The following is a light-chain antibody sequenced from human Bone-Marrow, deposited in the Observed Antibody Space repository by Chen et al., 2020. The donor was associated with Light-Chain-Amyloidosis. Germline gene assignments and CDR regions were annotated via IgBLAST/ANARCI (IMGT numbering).Light chain of an antibody. V-gene: IGLV3-21*02. CDR2: DDS. J-gene: IGLJ3*02. CDR3: QVWDRSSDRPV. CDR1: NIGSTS. Sequence: SYVLTQPSSVSVAPGQTAPIACGGNNIGSTSVHWYQQTPGQAPLLAVYDDSDRPSGLPERLSGSNSGNTATLTISRVEAGDEADYYCQVWDRSSDRPVFGGGTKLTVL.